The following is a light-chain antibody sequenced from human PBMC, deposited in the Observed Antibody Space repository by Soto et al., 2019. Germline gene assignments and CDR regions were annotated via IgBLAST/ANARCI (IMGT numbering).Light chain of an antibody. CDR1: QSVSSH. J-gene: IGKJ1*01. CDR3: VQRTTWPWT. CDR2: DAS. Sequence: EIVLTQSPGTLSLSPGERATLSCRASQSVSSHLAWYQQKPGQAPRLLIYDASNRGTGIPARFSGSGSGTDFTLTISSLEPEDFAVYHCVQRTTWPWTCGRGSKVEIK. V-gene: IGKV3-11*01.